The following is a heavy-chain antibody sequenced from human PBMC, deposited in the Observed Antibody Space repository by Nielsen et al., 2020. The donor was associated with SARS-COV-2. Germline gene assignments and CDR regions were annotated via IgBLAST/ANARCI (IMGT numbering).Heavy chain of an antibody. CDR1: GGFIGTYY. CDR2: VYFSGTS. J-gene: IGHJ3*01. V-gene: IGHV4-59*08. Sequence: SETLSLTCSVSGGFIGTYYWSWIRRPPGKGLEWIGYVYFSGTSNYNPSLKSRVSMSADTSRNTFSLHLTSVTAADTAIYYCARQGSNYILSEDHFDVLGPGTTVIVSP. CDR3: ARQGSNYILSEDHFDV. D-gene: IGHD4-11*01.